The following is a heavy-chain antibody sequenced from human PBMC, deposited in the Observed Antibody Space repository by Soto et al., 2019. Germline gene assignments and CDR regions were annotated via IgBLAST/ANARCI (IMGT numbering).Heavy chain of an antibody. CDR2: MSYDGTNT. D-gene: IGHD6-19*01. CDR1: GFMFSAYA. Sequence: QVQLVESGGGVVQPGASLRLSCTASGFMFSAYAMLWVRQAPGKGLEWVAAMSYDGTNTYYADSLKGRFTISRDNSKNPRFLKMSILTACDSAVYYCARDPSPYTSGWYGIDFWGLGTLVTVSS. CDR3: ARDPSPYTSGWYGIDF. J-gene: IGHJ4*01. V-gene: IGHV3-30-3*01.